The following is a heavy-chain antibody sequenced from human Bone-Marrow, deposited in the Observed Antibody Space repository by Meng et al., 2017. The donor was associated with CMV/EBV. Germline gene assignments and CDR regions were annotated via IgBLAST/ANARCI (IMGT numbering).Heavy chain of an antibody. V-gene: IGHV3-49*04. Sequence: GESLKISCRGSGFTFPDYAMSWVRQAPGKGLEWVGFIRSKAYDETTEYAASVKGRFAISRDDSNSIAYLQMNSLKSEYTAVYYCARDKFRGPVDWGQGTLVTVSS. CDR3: ARDKFRGPVD. D-gene: IGHD4-23*01. J-gene: IGHJ4*02. CDR1: GFTFPDYA. CDR2: IRSKAYDETT.